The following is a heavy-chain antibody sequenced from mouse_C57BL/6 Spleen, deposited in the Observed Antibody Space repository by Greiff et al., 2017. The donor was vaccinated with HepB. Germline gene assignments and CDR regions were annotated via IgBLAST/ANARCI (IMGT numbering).Heavy chain of an antibody. V-gene: IGHV5-4*03. CDR3: ANEAWFAY. CDR2: ISDGGSYT. Sequence: EVKLQESGGGLVKPGGSLKLSCAASGFTFSSYAMSWVRQTPEKRLEWVATISDGGSYTYYPDNVKGRFTISRDNAKNNLYLQMSHLKSEDTAMYYCANEAWFAYWGQGTLVTVSA. J-gene: IGHJ3*01. CDR1: GFTFSSYA.